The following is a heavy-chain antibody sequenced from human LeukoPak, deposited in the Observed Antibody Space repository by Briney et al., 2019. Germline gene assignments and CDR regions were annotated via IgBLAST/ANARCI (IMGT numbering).Heavy chain of an antibody. V-gene: IGHV3-21*01. D-gene: IGHD3-22*01. CDR2: ISSNNNYL. CDR1: GFTFSNYR. Sequence: GGSLRLSCDASGFTFSNYRMNWVRQAPGKGLEWVSAISSNNNYLDYADSLKGRFTISRDNVKNSLYLQMNSLRAEDTAMYYCARTPYYFDRKGGMDVWGQGTTVTVSS. J-gene: IGHJ6*02. CDR3: ARTPYYFDRKGGMDV.